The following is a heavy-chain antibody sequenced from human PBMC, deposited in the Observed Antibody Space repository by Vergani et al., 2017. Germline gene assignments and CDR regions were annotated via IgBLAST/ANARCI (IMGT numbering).Heavy chain of an antibody. CDR1: GFTFDDYA. V-gene: IGHV3-9*01. Sequence: EVQLVESGGGLVQPGRSLRLSCAASGFTFDDYAMHWVRQAPGKGLEWVSGISWNSGSIGYADSVKGRFTISRDNSKNTLYLQMNSLRAEDTAVYYCAKGAVAGDYWGQGTLVTVSS. CDR3: AKGAVAGDY. CDR2: ISWNSGSI. D-gene: IGHD6-19*01. J-gene: IGHJ4*02.